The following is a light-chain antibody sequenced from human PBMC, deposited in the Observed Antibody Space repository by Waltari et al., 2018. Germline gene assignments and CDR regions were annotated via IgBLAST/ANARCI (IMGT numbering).Light chain of an antibody. CDR1: QSVSSN. Sequence: ETVMTQSQATVSVSPGERAALSCRASQSVSSNVAWYQQKPGQAPRLLIYDASTRATGIPVRFSGSGSGTDFTLTISSLQSEDFAIYYCQQYNNWPPYTFGQGTKLEI. V-gene: IGKV3-15*01. CDR3: QQYNNWPPYT. J-gene: IGKJ2*01. CDR2: DAS.